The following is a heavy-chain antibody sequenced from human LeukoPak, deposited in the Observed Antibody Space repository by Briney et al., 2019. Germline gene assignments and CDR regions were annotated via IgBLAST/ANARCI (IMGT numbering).Heavy chain of an antibody. J-gene: IGHJ3*02. CDR2: IYYSGST. CDR1: GGSISSSNYY. Sequence: SETLSLTCIVSGGSISSSNYYWGWIRQPPGKGLEWIGNIYYSGSTYYNPSLKSRVTISVDTSKNQFSLKLSSVTAADTAVYYCARGSGITMIVVVIGDAFDIWGQGTMVTVSS. D-gene: IGHD3-22*01. CDR3: ARGSGITMIVVVIGDAFDI. V-gene: IGHV4-39*07.